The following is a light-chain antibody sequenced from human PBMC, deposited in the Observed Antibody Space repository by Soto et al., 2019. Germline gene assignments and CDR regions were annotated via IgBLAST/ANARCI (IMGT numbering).Light chain of an antibody. J-gene: IGKJ5*01. CDR1: QSISNW. Sequence: DIRMTQSPPTLSASVGDRVTITCRASQSISNWLAWYQQKPGKAPKLLIYDASSLESGGPSRFSGSASGTEFTLTISILQPDDFATYYCQHYETYPITFGQGTRLEI. V-gene: IGKV1-5*01. CDR2: DAS. CDR3: QHYETYPIT.